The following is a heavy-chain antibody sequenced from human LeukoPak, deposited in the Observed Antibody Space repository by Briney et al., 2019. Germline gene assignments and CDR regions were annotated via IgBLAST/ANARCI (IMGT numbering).Heavy chain of an antibody. CDR2: IWHDGSNK. V-gene: IGHV3-33*01. CDR1: GFTFSTYG. CDR3: ARDGTYYYDSSGYYAEYFQH. Sequence: GRSLRLSCAASGFTFSTYGMHWVRQAPGKGLEWVAVIWHDGSNKYYADSVKGRFTISRDNSKNTLYLQMNSLRAEDTAVYYCARDGTYYYDSSGYYAEYFQHWGQGTLVTVSS. D-gene: IGHD3-22*01. J-gene: IGHJ1*01.